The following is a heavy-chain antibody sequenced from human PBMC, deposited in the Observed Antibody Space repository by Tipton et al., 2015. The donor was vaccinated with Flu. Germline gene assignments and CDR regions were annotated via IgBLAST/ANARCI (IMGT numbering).Heavy chain of an antibody. V-gene: IGHV5-51*01. CDR2: IYPDDSET. J-gene: IGHJ4*02. Sequence: QLVQSGAEVKKPGESLRISCTTSGYNFPTYWIGWVRQMPGKGLQWMGVIYPDDSETRYGPSFQGQVTISADTSISTAYLQWSSLEASDTAMYYCVRHSSHYVSSSEVNWGQGTLVTVSS. CDR3: VRHSSHYVSSSEVN. D-gene: IGHD3-10*02. CDR1: GYNFPTYW.